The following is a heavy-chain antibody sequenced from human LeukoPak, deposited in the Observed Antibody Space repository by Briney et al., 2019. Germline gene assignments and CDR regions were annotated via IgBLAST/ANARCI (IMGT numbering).Heavy chain of an antibody. Sequence: GGSLRLSCAASGFTFSDYYMSWIRQAPGKGLEWVSYISSRGSTIYYADSVKGRFTISRDNAKNSLYLQMNSLRAEDTAVYYCARCIAATPYAFDIWGQGTMVTVSS. V-gene: IGHV3-11*01. CDR3: ARCIAATPYAFDI. J-gene: IGHJ3*02. CDR2: ISSRGSTI. CDR1: GFTFSDYY. D-gene: IGHD6-13*01.